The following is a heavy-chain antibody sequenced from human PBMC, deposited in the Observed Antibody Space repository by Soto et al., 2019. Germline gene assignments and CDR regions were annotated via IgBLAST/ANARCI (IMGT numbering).Heavy chain of an antibody. CDR3: ARCITIQQENYYGTDV. J-gene: IGHJ6*02. V-gene: IGHV4-31*03. CDR2: IYYSGST. Sequence: SETLSLTCTVSGCSISSGGYYWSWIRQHPGKGLEWIGYIYYSGSTYYNPSLKSRVTISVDTSKNQFSLKLSSVTAADTAVYYCARCITIQQENYYGTDVWGQGTTVTVSS. CDR1: GCSISSGGYY. D-gene: IGHD3-10*01.